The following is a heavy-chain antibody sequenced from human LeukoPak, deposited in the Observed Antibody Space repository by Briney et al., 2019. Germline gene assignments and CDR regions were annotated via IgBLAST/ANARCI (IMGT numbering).Heavy chain of an antibody. CDR3: ARGHRGYSGYDYYYYYYMDV. CDR2: INHSGST. D-gene: IGHD5-12*01. CDR1: GGSFSGYY. V-gene: IGHV4-34*01. Sequence: PSETLSLTCAVYGGSFSGYYWSWIRQPPGKGLEWIGEINHSGSTNYNPSLKSRVTISVDTSKNQFSLKLSSVTAADTAVYYCARGHRGYSGYDYYYYYYMDVWGKGTTVTVSS. J-gene: IGHJ6*03.